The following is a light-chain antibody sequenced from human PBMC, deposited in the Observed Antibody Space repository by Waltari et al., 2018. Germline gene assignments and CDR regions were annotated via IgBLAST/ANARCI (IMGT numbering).Light chain of an antibody. J-gene: IGKJ2*01. V-gene: IGKV3-15*01. CDR1: QSVSSH. CDR2: DSS. CDR3: QQYANWVYT. Sequence: DIMVPKSPATLSVSPGDRATLSCRASQSVSSHLAWYQQIPGQPPRLLIYDSSTRATGIPARFSGSGSGTEFTLTISSLQSEDFAVYYCQQYANWVYTFGQGTKLEIK.